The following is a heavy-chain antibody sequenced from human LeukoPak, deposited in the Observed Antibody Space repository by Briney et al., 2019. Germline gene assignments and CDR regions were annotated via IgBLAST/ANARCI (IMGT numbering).Heavy chain of an antibody. J-gene: IGHJ4*02. CDR3: ARTEALLWFGAGYYFDY. V-gene: IGHV3-66*01. D-gene: IGHD3-10*01. CDR1: GFTVSSNY. Sequence: PGGSLRLSCAAPGFTVSSNYMSWVRQAPGKGLEWVSVIYSGGSTYYADSVKGRFTISRDNSKNTLYLQMNSLRAEDTAVYYCARTEALLWFGAGYYFDYWGQGTLVTVSS. CDR2: IYSGGST.